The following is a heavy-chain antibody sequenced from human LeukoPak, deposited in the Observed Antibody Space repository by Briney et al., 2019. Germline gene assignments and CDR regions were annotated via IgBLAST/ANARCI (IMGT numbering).Heavy chain of an antibody. J-gene: IGHJ4*02. CDR3: ARDMSDFWSGYYFFDY. V-gene: IGHV3-23*01. CDR2: ISGSGGST. D-gene: IGHD3-3*01. Sequence: GGSLRLSCAASGFTFSSYAMSWVRQAPGKGLEWVSGISGSGGSTYFADSVKGRFTISRDNAKNSLYLQMNSLRAEDTAVYYCARDMSDFWSGYYFFDYWGQGTLVTVSS. CDR1: GFTFSSYA.